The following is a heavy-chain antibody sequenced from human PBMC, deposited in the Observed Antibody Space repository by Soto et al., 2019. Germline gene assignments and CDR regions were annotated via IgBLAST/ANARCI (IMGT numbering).Heavy chain of an antibody. CDR2: IYYDGST. CDR1: GGSFSSSGYY. D-gene: IGHD2-15*01. V-gene: IGHV4-39*01. CDR3: ARPVVGSMYYFDY. J-gene: IGHJ4*02. Sequence: SETLSLTCTVSGGSFSSSGYYWGWIRQPPGRGLEWIGSIYYDGSTYYNPSLKSRVTISVDTSKNQFSLKLTSVTAADTAVYYCARPVVGSMYYFDYWGQGTLVTVSS.